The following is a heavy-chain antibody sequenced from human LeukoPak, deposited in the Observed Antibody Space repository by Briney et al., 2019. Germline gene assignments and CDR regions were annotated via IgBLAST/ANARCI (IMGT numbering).Heavy chain of an antibody. Sequence: ASVKVSCKASGYTFTGYYMHWVRQAPGQGLEWMGWINPNSGGTNYAQKLQGRVTMTRDTSISTAYMELSRLRSDDTAVYYCARDGEGYDFWSGYYRHYFDYWGQGTLVTVSS. CDR1: GYTFTGYY. V-gene: IGHV1-2*02. D-gene: IGHD3-3*01. J-gene: IGHJ4*02. CDR3: ARDGEGYDFWSGYYRHYFDY. CDR2: INPNSGGT.